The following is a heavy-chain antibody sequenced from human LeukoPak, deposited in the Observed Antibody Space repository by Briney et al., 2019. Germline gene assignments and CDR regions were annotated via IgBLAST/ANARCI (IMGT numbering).Heavy chain of an antibody. J-gene: IGHJ4*02. V-gene: IGHV3-30*14. D-gene: IGHD2-21*01. CDR1: GFTFSSYA. CDR2: ISYDGSNK. Sequence: GRSLRLSCAASGFTFSSYAMHWVRQAPGKGLEWVAVISYDGSNKYYADSVKGRFTISRDNSKNTLYLQMNSLRAEDTAVYYCARNRGGDCFDYWGQGTQVAVSS. CDR3: ARNRGGDCFDY.